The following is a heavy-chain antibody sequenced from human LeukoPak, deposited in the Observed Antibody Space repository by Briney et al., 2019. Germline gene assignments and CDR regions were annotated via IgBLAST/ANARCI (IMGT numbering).Heavy chain of an antibody. V-gene: IGHV1-2*06. J-gene: IGHJ3*02. Sequence: GASVKVSCKASGYTFTGYYMHWVRQAPGQGLEWMGRINPNSGGTNYAQKFQGRVTMTRDTSISTAYMELSSLRSEDTAVYYCARGTDYSNRHRRRFAFDIWGQGTMVTVSS. CDR1: GYTFTGYY. CDR3: ARGTDYSNRHRRRFAFDI. CDR2: INPNSGGT. D-gene: IGHD4-11*01.